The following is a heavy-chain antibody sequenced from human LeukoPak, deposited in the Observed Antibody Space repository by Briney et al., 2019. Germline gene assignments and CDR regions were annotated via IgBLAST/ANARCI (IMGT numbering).Heavy chain of an antibody. J-gene: IGHJ4*02. D-gene: IGHD5-12*01. CDR3: AGLSGYDPYYFDY. CDR1: GYSFTGYY. Sequence: ASMKVSCKASGYSFTGYYVHWVRQAPGQGLEWMGCINPNSDGTDYAQKFQGRVTMTRDTSISTAYMELSRLTSDDTAVYYCAGLSGYDPYYFDYWGQGTLVAVSS. V-gene: IGHV1-2*02. CDR2: INPNSDGT.